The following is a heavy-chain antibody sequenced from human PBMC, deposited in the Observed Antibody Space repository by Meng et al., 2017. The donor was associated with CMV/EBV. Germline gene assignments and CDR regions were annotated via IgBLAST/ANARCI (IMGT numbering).Heavy chain of an antibody. D-gene: IGHD3-3*01. V-gene: IGHV3-23*01. Sequence: ARSWERQAQGEGLGWGTRISGSGSNTYYADYVKGRFRISRDNSKNTLYLQMNSLRAEDTAVYYCAKDLRFRDFWSGYPYFDYWGQGTLVTVSS. CDR1: A. CDR3: AKDLRFRDFWSGYPYFDY. CDR2: ISGSGSNT. J-gene: IGHJ4*02.